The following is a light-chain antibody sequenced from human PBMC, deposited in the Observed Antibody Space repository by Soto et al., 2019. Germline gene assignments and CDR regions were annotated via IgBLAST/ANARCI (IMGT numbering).Light chain of an antibody. CDR1: QSVSSSY. CDR3: QQYGSSPPT. J-gene: IGKJ1*01. V-gene: IGKV3-20*01. CDR2: GAY. Sequence: EIVLTQSPGTLSLSPGERATLSCRASQSVSSSYLAWYQQRPGQAPRLLIYGAYNRAAGIPDRFSGSGSGTDFTITIGRLVPEDFAVYYCQQYGSSPPTFGQGTKVEIK.